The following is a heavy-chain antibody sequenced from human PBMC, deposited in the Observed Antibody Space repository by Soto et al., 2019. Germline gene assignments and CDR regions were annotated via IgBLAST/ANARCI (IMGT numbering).Heavy chain of an antibody. CDR3: ARGLHTSYGDYDY. D-gene: IGHD4-17*01. J-gene: IGHJ4*02. Sequence: PSETLSLTCTVSGGSISSSSYYWGWIRQPPGKGLEWIGSIYYSGSTYYNPSLKSRVTISVDTSKNQFSLKLSSVTAADTAVYYCARGLHTSYGDYDYWGQGTLVTVS. V-gene: IGHV4-39*01. CDR1: GGSISSSSYY. CDR2: IYYSGST.